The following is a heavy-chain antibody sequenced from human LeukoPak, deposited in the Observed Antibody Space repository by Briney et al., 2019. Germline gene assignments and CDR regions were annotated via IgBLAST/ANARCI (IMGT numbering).Heavy chain of an antibody. CDR3: AREDDFGSNSYDY. Sequence: VASVKVSFKASGYTFTGYYIHWVRQAPGQGLEWMGWVNPNSGGTDYAQKFQGRVTMTRDTSISTAYMELSRLRSDDTAVYYCAREDDFGSNSYDYWGQGSLVIVSS. J-gene: IGHJ4*02. V-gene: IGHV1-2*02. CDR2: VNPNSGGT. D-gene: IGHD4-23*01. CDR1: GYTFTGYY.